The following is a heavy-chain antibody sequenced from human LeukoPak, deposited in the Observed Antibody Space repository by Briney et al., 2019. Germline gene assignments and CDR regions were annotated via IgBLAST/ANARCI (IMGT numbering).Heavy chain of an antibody. CDR2: INPSGGST. Sequence: ASVKVCCKAAGHTFSHYYMHWGRQAPGQGVEGMGIINPSGGSTSYAQKFQGRVKLTADKSTSTAYMELSSLKTEDTALYYWAKGKSHVVDAFDIWGQGTMVTVSS. CDR3: AKGKSHVVDAFDI. J-gene: IGHJ3*02. V-gene: IGHV1-46*01. CDR1: GHTFSHYY. D-gene: IGHD2-15*01.